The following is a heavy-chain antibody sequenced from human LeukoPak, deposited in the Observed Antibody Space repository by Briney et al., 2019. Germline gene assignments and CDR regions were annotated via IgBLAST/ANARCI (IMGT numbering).Heavy chain of an antibody. J-gene: IGHJ4*02. CDR2: IIPIFGTA. CDR3: ARDHHTYYYDSRGSIY. V-gene: IGHV1-69*05. D-gene: IGHD3-22*01. CDR1: GGTFSNYA. Sequence: SVQVSCQASGGTFSNYAIRWVRPAPGKGREWMGGIIPIFGTANYAQKFQGRVTITTDESTSTAYMELSSLRSEDTAVYYCARDHHTYYYDSRGSIYWGQGTLVTVSS.